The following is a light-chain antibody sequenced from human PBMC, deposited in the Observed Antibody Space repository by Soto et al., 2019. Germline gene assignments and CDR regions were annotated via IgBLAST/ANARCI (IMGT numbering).Light chain of an antibody. CDR3: CSFATSGTWV. CDR1: SSDVGSYNL. Sequence: QSALTQPASVSRSPGQSITISCTGTSSDVGSYNLVSWYQQHPGKAPKLIISEGNQRPSGISNRFSGSKSGNTASLTISGLQAEDEADYYCCSFATSGTWVFGGGTKLTVL. V-gene: IGLV2-23*01. CDR2: EGN. J-gene: IGLJ3*02.